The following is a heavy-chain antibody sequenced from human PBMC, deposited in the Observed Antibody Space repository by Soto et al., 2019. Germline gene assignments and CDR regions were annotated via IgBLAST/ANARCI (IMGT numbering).Heavy chain of an antibody. CDR1: GFTFSSYG. J-gene: IGHJ4*02. Sequence: PGGSLRLSCEASGFTFSSYGMHWVRQAPGKGLEWVAVISYDGSNKYYADSVKGRFTISRDNSKNTLYLQMNSLRAEDTAVYYCAMSHQTMQFAYWGQGTLVTVSS. D-gene: IGHD2-2*01. V-gene: IGHV3-30*03. CDR3: AMSHQTMQFAY. CDR2: ISYDGSNK.